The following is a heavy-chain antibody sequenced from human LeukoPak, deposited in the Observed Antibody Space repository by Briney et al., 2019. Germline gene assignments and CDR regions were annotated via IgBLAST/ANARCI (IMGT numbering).Heavy chain of an antibody. J-gene: IGHJ6*02. Sequence: SVKVSCKASGGTFSSYAISWVRQAPGQGLEWMGEIIPIFGTANYAQKFQGRVTITADESTSTAYMELSSLRSEDTAVYYCARGQWLVPEGIGRNYYYYYGMDVWGQGTTVTVSS. CDR1: GGTFSSYA. CDR3: ARGQWLVPEGIGRNYYYYYGMDV. D-gene: IGHD6-19*01. CDR2: IIPIFGTA. V-gene: IGHV1-69*13.